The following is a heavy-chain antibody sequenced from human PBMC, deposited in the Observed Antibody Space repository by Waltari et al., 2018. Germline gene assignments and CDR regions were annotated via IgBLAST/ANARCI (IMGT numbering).Heavy chain of an antibody. J-gene: IGHJ4*02. CDR2: IIPIFGTA. CDR1: GGTFSSYA. CDR3: ARDLDPFIAAAGLGDY. V-gene: IGHV1-69*08. Sequence: QVQLVQSGAEVKKPGSSVKVSCKASGGTFSSYAISWVRQAPGQGLEWMGRIIPIFGTANYAQKFQGRVTITADKSTSTAYMELSSLRSEDTAVYYCARDLDPFIAAAGLGDYWGQGTLVTVSS. D-gene: IGHD6-13*01.